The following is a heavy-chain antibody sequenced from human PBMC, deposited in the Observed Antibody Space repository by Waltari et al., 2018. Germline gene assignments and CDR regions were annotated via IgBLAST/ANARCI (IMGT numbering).Heavy chain of an antibody. Sequence: QVQLVQSGAEVKKPGASVKVSCKASGYTFTGYYMHWVRQAPGQGLEWMGWINPNSGGTNYAQKFQGRVTMTRDTSISTAYMELSRLRSDDTAVYYCARDYGDYGDPLSYIDVWGKGTTVTVSS. D-gene: IGHD4-17*01. CDR1: GYTFTGYY. V-gene: IGHV1-2*02. J-gene: IGHJ6*03. CDR2: INPNSGGT. CDR3: ARDYGDYGDPLSYIDV.